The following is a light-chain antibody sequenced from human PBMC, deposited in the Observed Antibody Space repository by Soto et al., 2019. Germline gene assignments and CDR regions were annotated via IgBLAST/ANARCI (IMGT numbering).Light chain of an antibody. CDR3: QQYNTWPPIT. Sequence: EIVMTQSPATLSVSPGARATLSCRASQSVSSNLAWYQQKPGQAPRLLIFGASTRATGIPARFSGSGSGTEFTLTISSLQSEDFAVYYCQQYNTWPPITFGPGTRLDI. J-gene: IGKJ5*01. CDR1: QSVSSN. CDR2: GAS. V-gene: IGKV3-15*01.